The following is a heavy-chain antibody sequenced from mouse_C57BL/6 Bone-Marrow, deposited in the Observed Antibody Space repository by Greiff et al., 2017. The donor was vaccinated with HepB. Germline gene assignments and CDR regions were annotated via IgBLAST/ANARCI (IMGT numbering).Heavy chain of an antibody. CDR2: IYPGSGST. V-gene: IGHV1-55*01. Sequence: QVQLKQPGAELVKPGASVKMSCKASGYTFTSYWINWVKQRPGQGLEWIGDIYPGSGSTNYNEKFKSKATLTVDTSSSTAYMQLSSLTSEDSAVYYCARGIRAYYGSLDYWGQGTTLTVSS. CDR1: GYTFTSYW. D-gene: IGHD1-1*01. J-gene: IGHJ2*01. CDR3: ARGIRAYYGSLDY.